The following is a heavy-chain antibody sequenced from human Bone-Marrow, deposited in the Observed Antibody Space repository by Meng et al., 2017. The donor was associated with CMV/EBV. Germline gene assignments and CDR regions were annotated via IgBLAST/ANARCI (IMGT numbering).Heavy chain of an antibody. V-gene: IGHV3-23*01. Sequence: GESLKISCAASGFTFSSYAMSWVRQAPGKGLEWVSAISGSGGSTYYADSVKGRFTISRDNSKNTLYLQMNSLRAEDTAVYYCAKGFEVVVVIIDYWGQGTLVNVAS. CDR2: ISGSGGST. CDR3: AKGFEVVVVIIDY. D-gene: IGHD3-22*01. J-gene: IGHJ4*02. CDR1: GFTFSSYA.